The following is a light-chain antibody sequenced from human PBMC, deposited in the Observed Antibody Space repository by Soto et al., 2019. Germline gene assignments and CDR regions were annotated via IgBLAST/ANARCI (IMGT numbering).Light chain of an antibody. CDR1: KSVSSSS. J-gene: IGKJ2*01. V-gene: IGKV3-20*01. CDR3: QQYGSSPLYT. CDR2: GAS. Sequence: EIVLTQSPGTLSFSPGERATLSCRASKSVSSSSLAWYQQKPGQAPRLLIYGASSRATGIPDRFSGSGSGTDFTLTISRLEPEDFAVYYCQQYGSSPLYTFGQGTKLEIK.